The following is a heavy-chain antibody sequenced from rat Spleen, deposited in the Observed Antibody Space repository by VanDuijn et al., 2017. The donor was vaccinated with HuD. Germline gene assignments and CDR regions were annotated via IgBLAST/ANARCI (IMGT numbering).Heavy chain of an antibody. CDR1: GFTFSNYG. CDR3: TTGWVMDA. CDR2: ISPSGGST. D-gene: IGHD1-12*02. V-gene: IGHV5-19*01. Sequence: EVELVESGGGLVQPGRSMKLSCAASGFTFSNYGMHWIRQAPTKGLEWVASISPSGGSTYYGDSVKGRSTISRDNAKSTQYLQMDSLRPEDTATYYCTTGWVMDAWGQGASVTVSS. J-gene: IGHJ4*01.